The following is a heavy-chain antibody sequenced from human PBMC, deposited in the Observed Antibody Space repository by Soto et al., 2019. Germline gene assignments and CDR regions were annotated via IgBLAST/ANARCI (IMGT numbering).Heavy chain of an antibody. CDR1: GGSFSGYY. V-gene: IGHV4-34*01. J-gene: IGHJ4*02. Sequence: SETLSLTCAVYGGSFSGYYWSWIRQPPEKGLEWIGEINHSGSTNYNPSLKSRVTISVDTSKNQFSLKLSSVTAADTAVYYCARRPRLHIAVAGDFDYWGQGTLVTVSS. D-gene: IGHD6-19*01. CDR2: INHSGST. CDR3: ARRPRLHIAVAGDFDY.